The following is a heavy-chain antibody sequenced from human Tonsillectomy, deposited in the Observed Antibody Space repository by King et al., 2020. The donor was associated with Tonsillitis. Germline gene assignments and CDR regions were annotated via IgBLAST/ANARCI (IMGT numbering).Heavy chain of an antibody. CDR1: GGTFISYA. J-gene: IGHJ4*02. CDR2: IIPILGIA. CDR3: ARGRVWFGESIDY. V-gene: IGHV1-69*04. Sequence: QLVQSGAEVKKPGSSVKVSCKASGGTFISYAISWVRQAPGQGLEWMGRIIPILGIANYAQKFQGRVTITADKSTSTAYMELSSLRSEDTAVYYCARGRVWFGESIDYWGQGTLVTVSS. D-gene: IGHD3-10*01.